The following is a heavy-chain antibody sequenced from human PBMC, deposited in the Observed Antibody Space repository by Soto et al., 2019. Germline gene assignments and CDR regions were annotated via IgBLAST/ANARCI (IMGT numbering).Heavy chain of an antibody. V-gene: IGHV1-69*13. Sequence: SVKVSCKASGGSFSSYAISWVRQAPGQGLEWMGGIIPIFGTANYAQKFQGRVTITADESTSTAYMELSSLRSEDTAVYYCARAGRDTAMADYWGQGTLVTVSS. D-gene: IGHD5-18*01. CDR2: IIPIFGTA. CDR1: GGSFSSYA. CDR3: ARAGRDTAMADY. J-gene: IGHJ4*02.